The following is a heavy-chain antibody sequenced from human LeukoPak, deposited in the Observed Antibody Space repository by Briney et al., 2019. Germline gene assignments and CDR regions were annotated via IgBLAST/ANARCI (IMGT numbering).Heavy chain of an antibody. J-gene: IGHJ3*02. CDR3: ARARFPAFDI. CDR1: GFTFSSYW. CDR2: IKQDGNDK. D-gene: IGHD3-10*01. V-gene: IGHV3-7*01. Sequence: GGSLRLSCAASGFTFSSYWMSWVRQAPGKGLEWVANIKQDGNDKYYVDSVKGRFTISRDNAKNTVYLQMSSLRTEDTAVYYCARARFPAFDIWGQGTKVIVSS.